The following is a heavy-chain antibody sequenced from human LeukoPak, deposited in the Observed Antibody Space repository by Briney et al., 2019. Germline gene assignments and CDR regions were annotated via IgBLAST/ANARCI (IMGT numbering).Heavy chain of an antibody. V-gene: IGHV1-46*01. CDR3: ARVYSGYEIGDRKFDY. D-gene: IGHD5-12*01. J-gene: IGHJ4*02. CDR1: GFTFSSYY. CDR2: INPSGGST. Sequence: GGSLRLSCAASGFTFSSYYMHWVRQAPGQGLEWMGIINPSGGSTSYAQKFQGRVTMTRDMSTSTVYMELSRLRSDDTAVYYCARVYSGYEIGDRKFDYWGQGTLVTVSS.